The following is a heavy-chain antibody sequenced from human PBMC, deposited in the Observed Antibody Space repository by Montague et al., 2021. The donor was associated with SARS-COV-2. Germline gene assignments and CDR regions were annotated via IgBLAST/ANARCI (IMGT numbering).Heavy chain of an antibody. CDR1: GDPVSSSDHY. D-gene: IGHD4-17*01. V-gene: IGHV4-39*01. CDR3: ARRRLREDYFDF. Sequence: SETLSLTCTVSGDPVSSSDHYWGWIRQPPGKGLEWLGIVNYSGYTYYNPSVKGRVTISIDASKNQFSLKLNSLTATDTAIYHCARRRLREDYFDFWGQGTLLTVSS. CDR2: VNYSGYT. J-gene: IGHJ4*02.